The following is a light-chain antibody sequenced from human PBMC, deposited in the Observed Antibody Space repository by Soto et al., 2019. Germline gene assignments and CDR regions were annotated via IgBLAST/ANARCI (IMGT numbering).Light chain of an antibody. CDR2: DVN. CDR3: CSYAGSHTFV. V-gene: IGLV2-11*01. Sequence: QSALTQPRSVSGSPGQSVTISCTGTSSDVGDYNYVSWNQQHPGKAPKLMIYDVNQRPSGVPDRFSGSKSGNTASLTISGLQAEDEADYYCCSYAGSHTFVFGGGTKLTVL. J-gene: IGLJ2*01. CDR1: SSDVGDYNY.